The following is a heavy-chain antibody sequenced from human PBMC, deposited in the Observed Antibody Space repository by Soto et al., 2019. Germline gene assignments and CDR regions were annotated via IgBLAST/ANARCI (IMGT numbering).Heavy chain of an antibody. Sequence: QVQLVQSGAEVKKPGASVKVSCKTSGDSFTSYDINWVRQAPGQGLEWLGRMNSNSGNTGYSDNFQGRVSMTRDTSISTAYLELTNIRSDDTAVYYCARGLISRGLVATHWGQGTPVTVSS. CDR1: GDSFTSYD. V-gene: IGHV1-8*01. J-gene: IGHJ4*02. D-gene: IGHD3-10*01. CDR3: ARGLISRGLVATH. CDR2: MNSNSGNT.